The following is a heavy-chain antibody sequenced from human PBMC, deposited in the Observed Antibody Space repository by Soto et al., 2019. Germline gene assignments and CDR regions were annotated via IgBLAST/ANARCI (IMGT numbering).Heavy chain of an antibody. CDR1: GFTFSSYS. CDR2: ISSSSSTI. CDR3: AGGGSGCYLTVY. Sequence: EVQLVESGGGLVQPGGSLRLSCAASGFTFSSYSMNWVRQAPGKGLEWVSYISSSSSTIYYADSVKGRFTISRDNAKNTLYLQMNSLIAEDTAVYYCAGGGSGCYLTVYWGQRTLVTVSS. V-gene: IGHV3-48*01. D-gene: IGHD6-19*01. J-gene: IGHJ4*02.